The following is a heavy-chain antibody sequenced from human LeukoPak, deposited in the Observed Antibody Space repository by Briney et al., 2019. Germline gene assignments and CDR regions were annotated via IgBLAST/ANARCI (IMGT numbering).Heavy chain of an antibody. D-gene: IGHD3-16*01. J-gene: IGHJ3*02. Sequence: PSETLSLTCTVSGGSISSYYWSWIRQPAGKGLEWIGRIYTSGSTNYNPSLKSRVTMSVDTSKNQFSLKLSSVTAADTAVYYCARTHDTYGNDAFDIWGQGTMVTVSS. V-gene: IGHV4-4*07. CDR3: ARTHDTYGNDAFDI. CDR2: IYTSGST. CDR1: GGSISSYY.